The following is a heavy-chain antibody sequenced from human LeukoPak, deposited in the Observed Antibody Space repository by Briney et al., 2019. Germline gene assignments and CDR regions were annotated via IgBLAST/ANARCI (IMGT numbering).Heavy chain of an antibody. Sequence: SETLSLTCTGSACSSSSYYWVWIRQPAGNEREGIGRIYTSGSTNYNPSLERRITMSVTTSSNQFSLKMSSVTAAGTAVYYCASRAGADATIFYYYYYYMAVWGKGTTVTISS. CDR2: IYTSGST. CDR3: ASRAGADATIFYYYYYYMAV. CDR1: ACSSSSYY. V-gene: IGHV4-4*07. J-gene: IGHJ6*03. D-gene: IGHD3-9*01.